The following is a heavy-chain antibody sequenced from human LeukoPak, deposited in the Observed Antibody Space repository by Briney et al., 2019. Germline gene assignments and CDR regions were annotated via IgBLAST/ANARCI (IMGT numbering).Heavy chain of an antibody. CDR1: GYTFTGYY. D-gene: IGHD2-15*01. Sequence: ASVKVSCKASGYTFTGYYMHWVRQAPGQGLEWMGWINAGNGNTKYSQEFQGRVTMTRDMSTRTGYMELSSLRSEDTAVYYCARAPLHLSKYCSGGSCYVHFDYWGQGTLVTVSS. CDR3: ARAPLHLSKYCSGGSCYVHFDY. CDR2: INAGNGNT. J-gene: IGHJ4*02. V-gene: IGHV1/OR15-3*02.